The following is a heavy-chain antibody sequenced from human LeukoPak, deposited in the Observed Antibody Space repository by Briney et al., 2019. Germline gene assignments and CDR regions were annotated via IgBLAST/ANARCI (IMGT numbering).Heavy chain of an antibody. J-gene: IGHJ4*02. CDR2: LTGSGGST. Sequence: GGSLRLSCAASGFSFSTYAMSWVRQAPGKGLEWVSALTGSGGSTYYADSVKGRFTISRDISKNTLYLQMNSLRAEDTAVYYCAKVRYDIFTGYYTGDYFDYWGQGTLVTVSS. D-gene: IGHD3-9*01. V-gene: IGHV3-23*01. CDR3: AKVRYDIFTGYYTGDYFDY. CDR1: GFSFSTYA.